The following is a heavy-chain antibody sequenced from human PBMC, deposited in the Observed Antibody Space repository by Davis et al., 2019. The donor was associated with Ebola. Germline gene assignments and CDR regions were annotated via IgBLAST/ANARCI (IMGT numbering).Heavy chain of an antibody. Sequence: ASVKVSCKASGYTFSSYGFNWVRQAPGQGLEWMGWINGGNGKTKYSQKLQGRVTITRDTFASTAYMELSSLRSEDTAVYYCARDKGDGSGNDHFDYWGQGTLVTVSS. J-gene: IGHJ4*02. CDR3: ARDKGDGSGNDHFDY. D-gene: IGHD3-10*01. V-gene: IGHV1-18*04. CDR1: GYTFSSYG. CDR2: INGGNGKT.